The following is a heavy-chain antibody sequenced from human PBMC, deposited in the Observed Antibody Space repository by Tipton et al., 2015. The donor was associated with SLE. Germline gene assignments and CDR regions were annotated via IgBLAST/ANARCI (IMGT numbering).Heavy chain of an antibody. V-gene: IGHV4-4*07. CDR1: GGSISNYY. Sequence: TLSLTCTVSGGSISNYYWSWIRQPAGKGLEWIGRIYTSGSTNYNPSLKSRVTMSVDTSKNQFSLKLRSGTAADTAVYYCARDHPVAGPFDYWGQGTLVTVSS. D-gene: IGHD6-19*01. J-gene: IGHJ4*02. CDR3: ARDHPVAGPFDY. CDR2: IYTSGST.